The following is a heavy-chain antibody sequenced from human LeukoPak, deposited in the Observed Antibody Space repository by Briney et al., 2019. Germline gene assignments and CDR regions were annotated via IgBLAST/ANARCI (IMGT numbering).Heavy chain of an antibody. CDR1: AYTFTNYG. CDR2: ISAYNGNT. J-gene: IGHJ4*02. Sequence: GSSVKVSCKASAYTFTNYGVTRVRQAPGQGLEWMGWISAYNGNTNYAQNLQGRVTMTTDTSTSTAYMELRSLRSDDTAVYYCARRDRRNYIDYWGQGTLVTVSS. V-gene: IGHV1-18*01. D-gene: IGHD5-24*01. CDR3: ARRDRRNYIDY.